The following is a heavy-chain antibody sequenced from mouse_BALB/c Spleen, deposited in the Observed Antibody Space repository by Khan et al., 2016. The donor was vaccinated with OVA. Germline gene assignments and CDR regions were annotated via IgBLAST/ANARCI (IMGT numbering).Heavy chain of an antibody. D-gene: IGHD2-14*01. V-gene: IGHV1-4*01. CDR1: GYTFTSYT. Sequence: VQLQESGAELARPGASVKMSCKASGYTFTSYTIHWIKKRPGQGLEWIGYINPSNGYTNYNQKFKDKATLTTDQSSTTAYLQLSSLTPDDSAVYNCVRDGAYHRNDGWFAYWGQGTLVTVSA. CDR3: VRDGAYHRNDGWFAY. J-gene: IGHJ3*01. CDR2: INPSNGYT.